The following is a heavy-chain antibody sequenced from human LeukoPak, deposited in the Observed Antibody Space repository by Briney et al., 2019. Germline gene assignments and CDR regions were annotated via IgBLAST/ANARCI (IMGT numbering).Heavy chain of an antibody. CDR2: IHPNSGKT. J-gene: IGHJ4*02. Sequence: ASVKVSCKASGYTFRTCEINWVRQAPGQGLEWVGWIHPNSGKTGYAQKFQGRVTMTRDTSTETAFMELSSLNFDDTAIFYCARGHYGGNRYFDIWGQGTLVTVSS. CDR1: GYTFRTCE. CDR3: ARGHYGGNRYFDI. D-gene: IGHD4-23*01. V-gene: IGHV1-8*01.